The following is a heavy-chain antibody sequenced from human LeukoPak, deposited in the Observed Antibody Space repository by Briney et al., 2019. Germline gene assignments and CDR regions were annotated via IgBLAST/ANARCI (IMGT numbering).Heavy chain of an antibody. CDR2: IYHSGST. CDR3: ARVEAVAVVNDAFDI. CDR1: GFTFSSYW. D-gene: IGHD6-19*01. J-gene: IGHJ3*02. V-gene: IGHV4-38-2*01. Sequence: LRLSCAASGFTFSSYWMHWIRQPPGKGLEWIGSIYHSGSTYYNPSLKSRVTISVDTSKNQFSLKLSSVTAADTAVYYCARVEAVAVVNDAFDIWGQGTMVTVSS.